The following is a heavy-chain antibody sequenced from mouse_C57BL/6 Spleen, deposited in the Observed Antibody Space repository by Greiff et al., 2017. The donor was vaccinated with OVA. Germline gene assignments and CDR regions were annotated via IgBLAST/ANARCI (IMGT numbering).Heavy chain of an antibody. D-gene: IGHD2-5*01. CDR3: ARYIVKGGYYSKGSYFDY. J-gene: IGHJ2*01. CDR1: GFTFTDYY. CDR2: IRNKANGYTT. V-gene: IGHV7-3*01. Sequence: EVQGVESGGGLVQPGGSLSLSCAASGFTFTDYYMSWVRQPPGKALEWLGFIRNKANGYTTEYSASVKGRFTISRDNSQSILYLQMNALRAEDSATYYCARYIVKGGYYSKGSYFDYWGQGTTLTVSS.